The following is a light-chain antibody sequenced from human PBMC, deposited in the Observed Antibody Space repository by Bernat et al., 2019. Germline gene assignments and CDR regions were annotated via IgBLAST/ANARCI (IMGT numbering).Light chain of an antibody. CDR3: QSYDSVLGGSRWV. V-gene: IGLV1-40*01. J-gene: IGLJ3*02. CDR1: SSNIGANYD. Sequence: QSALTQPPSVSGAPGQRVTISCTGSSSNIGANYDVQWYQQLPGTAPKLLIYGNNNRPSGVPDRFSGSKSGTSASLVITGLQAEDEADYYCQSYDSVLGGSRWVFGGGTTVTVL. CDR2: GNN.